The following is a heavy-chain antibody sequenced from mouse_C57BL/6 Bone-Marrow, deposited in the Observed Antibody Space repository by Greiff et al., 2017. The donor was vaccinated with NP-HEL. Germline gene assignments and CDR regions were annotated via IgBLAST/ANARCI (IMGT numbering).Heavy chain of an antibody. D-gene: IGHD1-1*02. CDR1: GFSLTSYG. CDR3: AKSRRVGYAMDY. Sequence: VKLVESGPGLVQPSQSLSITCTVSGFSLTSYGVHWVRQSPGKGLEWLGVIWRGGSTDYNAAFMSRLSITKDNSKSQVFFKMNSLQADDTAIYYCAKSRRVGYAMDYWGQGTSVTVSS. J-gene: IGHJ4*01. CDR2: IWRGGST. V-gene: IGHV2-5*01.